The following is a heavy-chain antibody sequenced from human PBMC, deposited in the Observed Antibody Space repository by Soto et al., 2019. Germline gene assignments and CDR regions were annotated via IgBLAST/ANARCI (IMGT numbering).Heavy chain of an antibody. J-gene: IGHJ6*02. CDR2: IYYSGST. V-gene: IGHV4-30-4*01. D-gene: IGHD3-10*01. Sequence: QVQLQESGPGLVKPSQTLSLTCTVSGGSISSGDYYWSWIRQPPGKGLEWIGYIYYSGSTYYNPSLKSRVTISVDTSKNPFSLKLSSVTAADTAVYYCARELWFGESLYGMDVWGQGTTVTVSS. CDR1: GGSISSGDYY. CDR3: ARELWFGESLYGMDV.